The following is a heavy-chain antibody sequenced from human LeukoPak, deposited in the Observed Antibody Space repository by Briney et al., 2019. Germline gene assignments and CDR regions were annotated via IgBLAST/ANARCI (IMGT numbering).Heavy chain of an antibody. CDR2: IIPIFGTV. CDR3: ARGYDFWSGYYTDYYYGMDV. CDR1: GGTFSSYA. Sequence: ASVKVSCKASGGTFSSYAISWVRQAPGQGLEWMGGIIPIFGTVNYAQKFQGRVTITADESTSTAYMELSSLRSEDTAVYYCARGYDFWSGYYTDYYYGMDVWGQGTTVTVSS. J-gene: IGHJ6*02. D-gene: IGHD3-3*01. V-gene: IGHV1-69*13.